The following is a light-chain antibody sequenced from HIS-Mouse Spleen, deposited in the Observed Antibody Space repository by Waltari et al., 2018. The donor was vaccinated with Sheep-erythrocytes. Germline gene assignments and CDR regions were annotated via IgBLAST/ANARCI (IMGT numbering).Light chain of an antibody. CDR3: MQALQTPRT. J-gene: IGKJ1*01. V-gene: IGKV2-28*01. CDR1: QSLLHSNGYNY. CDR2: LGS. Sequence: DIVMTQSPLSLPVTPGEPASISCRSSQSLLHSNGYNYLDWYLQKRGQSPQLLISLGSNRASGVPDRFSCSGSGTDFTLKISRVEAEDVGVYYCMQALQTPRTFGQGTKVEIK.